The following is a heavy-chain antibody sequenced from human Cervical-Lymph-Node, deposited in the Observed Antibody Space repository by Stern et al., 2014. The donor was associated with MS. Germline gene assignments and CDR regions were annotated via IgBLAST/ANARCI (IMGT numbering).Heavy chain of an antibody. Sequence: EVQLEESGAEVKKPGESLKISCKTSDYDFTSYWIAWVRQMPGKGLEWMGIIYPSDSDTRYSTSFQGQVTISADKSLTTAYLQWSSLKASDTAMYYCARSARRYGMDVWGQGTTVTVSS. CDR1: DYDFTSYW. CDR2: IYPSDSDT. V-gene: IGHV5-51*01. J-gene: IGHJ6*02. CDR3: ARSARRYGMDV.